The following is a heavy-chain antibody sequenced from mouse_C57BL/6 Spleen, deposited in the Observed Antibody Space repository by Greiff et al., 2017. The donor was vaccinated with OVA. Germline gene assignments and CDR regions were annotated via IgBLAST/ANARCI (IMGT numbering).Heavy chain of an antibody. Sequence: QVQLQQPGAELVRPGTSVKLSCKASGYTFTSYWMHWVKQRPGQGLEWIGVIDPSDSYTNYNQKFKGKATLTVDTSSSTAYMQLSSLTSEDSAVYYCARRIYDLYYFDYWGQGTTLTVSS. CDR1: GYTFTSYW. D-gene: IGHD2-3*01. J-gene: IGHJ2*01. V-gene: IGHV1-59*01. CDR2: IDPSDSYT. CDR3: ARRIYDLYYFDY.